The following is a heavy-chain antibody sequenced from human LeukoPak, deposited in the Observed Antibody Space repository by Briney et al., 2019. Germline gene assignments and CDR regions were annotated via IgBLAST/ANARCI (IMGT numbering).Heavy chain of an antibody. CDR3: ATYGDSGACGY. V-gene: IGHV3-66*01. Sequence: PGGSLRLSCAASGFTVRSNYMSWVRQAPGKGLEWVSIINTDGTTYYVDSVKGRFTISRDNSKNTLYLQMNSLRAEDTAVYYCATYGDSGACGYWGQGTLVTVSS. J-gene: IGHJ4*02. CDR1: GFTVRSNY. CDR2: INTDGTT. D-gene: IGHD4-17*01.